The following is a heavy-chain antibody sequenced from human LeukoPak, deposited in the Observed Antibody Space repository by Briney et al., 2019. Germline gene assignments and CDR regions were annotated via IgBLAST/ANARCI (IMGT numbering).Heavy chain of an antibody. CDR3: ARETIDITITEVVRMGDAFDI. D-gene: IGHD3-22*01. CDR1: GGTFSNYA. V-gene: IGHV1-69*06. J-gene: IGHJ3*02. Sequence: SVKVSCKASGGTFSNYAISWVRQAPGQGLEWMGGIIPIFGTANYAQKFRGRVTITADKSTRTAYMELSSLRSEDTAVYYCARETIDITITEVVRMGDAFDIWGQGTMVTVSS. CDR2: IIPIFGTA.